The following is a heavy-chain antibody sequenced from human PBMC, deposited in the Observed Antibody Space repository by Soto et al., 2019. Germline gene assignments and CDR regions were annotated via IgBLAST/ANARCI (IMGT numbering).Heavy chain of an antibody. CDR2: IYYSGST. Sequence: SETLSLTCTVSGGSISSYYWSWIRQPPGKGLEWIGYIYYSGSTNYNPSLKSRLTISVDTSKNQFSLKLSSVTASDTAVYYCARRSVSGAGKPFDYWGQGTLVTVSS. J-gene: IGHJ4*02. D-gene: IGHD2-15*01. V-gene: IGHV4-59*08. CDR3: ARRSVSGAGKPFDY. CDR1: GGSISSYY.